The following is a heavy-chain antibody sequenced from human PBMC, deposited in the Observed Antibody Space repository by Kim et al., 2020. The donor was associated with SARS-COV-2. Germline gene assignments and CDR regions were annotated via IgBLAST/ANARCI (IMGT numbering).Heavy chain of an antibody. D-gene: IGHD3-22*01. Sequence: ASVKVSCKAFGYTFIGFEIHWVRQAPGQRLEWMGRINAGTANTEYSPKFQGRVTISRDTSASTAYMELSRLRSEDTAVYYCARVLVGNNYLLFDHWGQGT. V-gene: IGHV1-3*01. CDR1: GYTFIGFE. CDR2: INAGTANT. J-gene: IGHJ4*02. CDR3: ARVLVGNNYLLFDH.